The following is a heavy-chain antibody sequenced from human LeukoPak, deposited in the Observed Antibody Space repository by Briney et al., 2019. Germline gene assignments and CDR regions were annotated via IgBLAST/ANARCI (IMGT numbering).Heavy chain of an antibody. J-gene: IGHJ4*02. Sequence: GGSLRLSCAASGFTVRSNNMSWVRQAPGKGLEWVSVIYSGGSTYYADSVKGRFTISRDNSKNTLYLQMNSLRAEDTAVYYCARVPTYGDYDISRDYWGQGTLVTVSS. CDR3: ARVPTYGDYDISRDY. D-gene: IGHD4-17*01. CDR2: IYSGGST. CDR1: GFTVRSNN. V-gene: IGHV3-53*01.